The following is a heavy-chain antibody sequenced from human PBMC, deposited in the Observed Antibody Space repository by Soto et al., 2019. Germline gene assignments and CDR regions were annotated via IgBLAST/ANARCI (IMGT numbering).Heavy chain of an antibody. Sequence: QLQLQESGPGLVKPSETLSLTCTVSGGSISSRDHYWGWIRQPPGKGLEWIGRIYNSGSSYYNVSLKSRVTLSVDTSTNHFSLRLTSVTAADTAVYFCARHPASDPFDIWGQGTMVTVSS. D-gene: IGHD6-25*01. CDR3: ARHPASDPFDI. J-gene: IGHJ3*02. CDR1: GGSISSRDHY. CDR2: IYNSGSS. V-gene: IGHV4-39*01.